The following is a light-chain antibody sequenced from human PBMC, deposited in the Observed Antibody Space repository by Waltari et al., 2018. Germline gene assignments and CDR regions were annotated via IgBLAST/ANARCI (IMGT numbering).Light chain of an antibody. Sequence: QSALTQPRSVSGSPGQSVTISCTGTSRDVGGFYSFSLYQQHPAKAPKPMIYDVSKRPSGVPDRFSGSKSGNTASLTISGLRTEDEADYSCCSYAGRYTLVFGGGTKLTVL. J-gene: IGLJ2*01. CDR3: CSYAGRYTLV. CDR1: SRDVGGFYS. CDR2: DVS. V-gene: IGLV2-11*01.